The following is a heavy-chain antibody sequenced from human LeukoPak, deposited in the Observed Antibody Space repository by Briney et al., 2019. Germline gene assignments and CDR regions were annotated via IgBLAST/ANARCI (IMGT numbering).Heavy chain of an antibody. D-gene: IGHD1-26*01. J-gene: IGHJ5*02. CDR2: IYYSGST. CDR1: GGSISSGGYY. CDR3: ARGATTLDVLNWFDP. Sequence: PSQTLSLTCTVSGGSISSGGYYWSWIRQHPGKGLEWIGYIYYSGSTYYNPSLKSRVTISVDTSKNQFSLKLSSVTAADTAVYYCARGATTLDVLNWFDPWGQGTLVTVSS. V-gene: IGHV4-31*03.